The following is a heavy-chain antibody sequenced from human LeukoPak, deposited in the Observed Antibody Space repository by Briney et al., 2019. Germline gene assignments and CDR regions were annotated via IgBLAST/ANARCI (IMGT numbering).Heavy chain of an antibody. D-gene: IGHD2-2*01. CDR1: GFTFSSYA. Sequence: GGSLRLSCAASGFTFSSYAMSWVRQAPGKGLEWVSAISGSGGSTYYADSVKGRFTISRDNSKNTLYLQMNSLRAEDTAVYYCAKDRGRCSSTSCPLSAFDIWGQGTMVTVSS. CDR3: AKDRGRCSSTSCPLSAFDI. CDR2: ISGSGGST. V-gene: IGHV3-23*01. J-gene: IGHJ3*02.